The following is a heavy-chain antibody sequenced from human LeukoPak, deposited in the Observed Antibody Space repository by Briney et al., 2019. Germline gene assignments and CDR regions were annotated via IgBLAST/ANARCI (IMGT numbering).Heavy chain of an antibody. CDR3: ATVEMATSWPYYYYMHV. V-gene: IGHV3-21*01. Sequence: PGGSLRLSCAASGFTFSSYSMNWVRQAPGKGLEWVSSISSSSSYIYYADSVKGRFTISRDNAKNSLYLQMNSLRAEDTAVYYCATVEMATSWPYYYYMHVWGKGTTVTVSS. D-gene: IGHD5-24*01. CDR2: ISSSSSYI. J-gene: IGHJ6*03. CDR1: GFTFSSYS.